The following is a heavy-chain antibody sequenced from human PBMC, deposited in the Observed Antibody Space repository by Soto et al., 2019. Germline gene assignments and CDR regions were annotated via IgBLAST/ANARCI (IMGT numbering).Heavy chain of an antibody. CDR2: ISSSGSTI. D-gene: IGHD4-17*01. Sequence: QVQLVESGGGLVKPGGSLRLSCAASGFTFCDYYMSWIRQAPGKGLEWVSYISSSGSTIYYADSVKGRFTISRDNAKNSLYLQMNSLRAEDTAVYYCARDRDTVTTIPRAFDIWGQGTMVTVSS. V-gene: IGHV3-11*01. J-gene: IGHJ3*02. CDR1: GFTFCDYY. CDR3: ARDRDTVTTIPRAFDI.